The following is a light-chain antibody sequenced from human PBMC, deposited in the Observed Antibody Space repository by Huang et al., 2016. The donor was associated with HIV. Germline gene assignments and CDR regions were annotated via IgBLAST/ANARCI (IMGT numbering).Light chain of an antibody. CDR2: GAA. CDR1: QGVSSSY. Sequence: EIVLTQSPGTLSLSPGERATLSCRASQGVSSSYLAWYQHKPGQAPRLLIYGAASRATGIPDRFRGSGSGTDSTLTISRLEPEDFAVYYCQQYARSPETFGQGTKVEIK. J-gene: IGKJ1*01. CDR3: QQYARSPET. V-gene: IGKV3-20*01.